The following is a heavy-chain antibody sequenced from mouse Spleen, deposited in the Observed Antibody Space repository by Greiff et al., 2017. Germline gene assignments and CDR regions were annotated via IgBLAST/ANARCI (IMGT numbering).Heavy chain of an antibody. Sequence: QVQLKQPGAELVKPGASVKLSCKASGYTFTSYWMHWVKQRPGQGLEWIGEINPSNGRTNYNEKFESKATLTVDKSSSTAYMQLSSLTSEDSAVYYCARFPGAYWGQGTLVTVSA. CDR3: ARFPGAY. CDR2: INPSNGRT. V-gene: IGHV1S81*02. CDR1: GYTFTSYW. J-gene: IGHJ3*01.